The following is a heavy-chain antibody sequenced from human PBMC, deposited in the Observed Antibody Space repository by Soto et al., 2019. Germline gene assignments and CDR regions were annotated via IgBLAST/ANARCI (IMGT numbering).Heavy chain of an antibody. V-gene: IGHV4-31*03. D-gene: IGHD2-2*01. CDR1: GGSISSGGYY. CDR3: ARGDYQRYFQH. CDR2: IYYSGST. Sequence: QVQLQESGPGLVKPSQTLSLTCTVSGGSISSGGYYWSWIRQHPGKGLEWIGYIYYSGSTYYNPSLKSRVNISVDTSKNQCSLKLSSVTAADTAVYYCARGDYQRYFQHWGQGTLVTVSS. J-gene: IGHJ1*01.